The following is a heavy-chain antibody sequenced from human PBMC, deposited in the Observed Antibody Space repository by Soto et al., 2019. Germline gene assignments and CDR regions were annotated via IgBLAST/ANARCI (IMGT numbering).Heavy chain of an antibody. CDR1: GGTFSSYT. D-gene: IGHD5-18*01. Sequence: QVQLVQSGAEVKKPGSSVKVSCKASGGTFSSYTISWVRQAPGQGLEWMGRIIPILGIANYAQKFQGRVTITADKSTSTAYMELSSLRSEDTAVYYCAMDTAMAYNWSDPWGQGTLVTVSS. CDR3: AMDTAMAYNWSDP. CDR2: IIPILGIA. V-gene: IGHV1-69*02. J-gene: IGHJ5*02.